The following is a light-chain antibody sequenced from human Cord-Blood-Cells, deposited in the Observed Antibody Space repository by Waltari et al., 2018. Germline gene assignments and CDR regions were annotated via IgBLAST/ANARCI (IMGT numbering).Light chain of an antibody. CDR2: RNN. Sequence: QAGLTQPPSVSKGLRQTATLTCPGNSNNVGNQGAAWLQQHQGHPPKLLTYRNNNLPSGISGRFTASRSGNTASLTITGLQPEDEADYYCSAWDSSLSAWVFGGGTKLTVL. CDR1: SNNVGNQG. CDR3: SAWDSSLSAWV. V-gene: IGLV10-54*04. J-gene: IGLJ3*02.